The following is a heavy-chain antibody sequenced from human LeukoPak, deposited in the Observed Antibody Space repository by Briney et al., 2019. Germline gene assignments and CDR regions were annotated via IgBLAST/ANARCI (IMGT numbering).Heavy chain of an antibody. CDR1: APSISIYY. CDR3: TSAKGGPGSMDV. V-gene: IGHV4-59*07. CDR2: IYYSGST. J-gene: IGHJ6*01. D-gene: IGHD3-16*01. Sequence: SDTLSLTCTLSAPSISIYYWSSIRQPPGEGLEWIVYIYYSGSTNNNTSLKSRVTISVDPSKNQCSLKLSTGAAADTAVYYCTSAKGGPGSMDVWGERTTVTVSS.